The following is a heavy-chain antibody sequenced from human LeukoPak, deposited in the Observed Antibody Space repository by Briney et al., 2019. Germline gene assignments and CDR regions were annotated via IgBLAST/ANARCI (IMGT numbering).Heavy chain of an antibody. CDR1: GGSISSYY. Sequence: ASETLSLTCTVSGGSISSYYWSWIRQPPGKGLEWIGYIYYSGSTNYNPSLKSRVTISVDTSKNQFSLKLSSVTAADTAVYYCARVKDIVATMGNSWLFDPWGQGTLVTVSS. CDR2: IYYSGST. J-gene: IGHJ5*02. CDR3: ARVKDIVATMGNSWLFDP. V-gene: IGHV4-59*01. D-gene: IGHD5-12*01.